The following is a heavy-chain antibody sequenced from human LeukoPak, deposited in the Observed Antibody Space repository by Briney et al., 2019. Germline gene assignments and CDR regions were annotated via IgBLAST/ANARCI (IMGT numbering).Heavy chain of an antibody. V-gene: IGHV1-69*01. CDR1: GGTFSSYA. CDR3: ARGEGITMVRGDRFDY. Sequence: SVKVSCTASGGTFSSYAISWVRQAPGQGLEWMGGIIPIFGTANYAQKFQGRVTITADESTSTAYMELSSLRSEDTAVYYCARGEGITMVRGDRFDYWGQGTLVTVSS. CDR2: IIPIFGTA. J-gene: IGHJ4*02. D-gene: IGHD3-10*01.